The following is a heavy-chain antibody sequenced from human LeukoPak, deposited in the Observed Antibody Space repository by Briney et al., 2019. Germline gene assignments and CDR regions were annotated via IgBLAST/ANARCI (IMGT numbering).Heavy chain of an antibody. CDR3: ARDWYIAVAGPIPRGYYGMDV. V-gene: IGHV4-31*03. D-gene: IGHD6-19*01. Sequence: PSETLSLTCTVSGGSISSGGYYWSWIRQHPGKGLEWIGYIYYSGSTYYNPSLKSRVTISVDTSKNQFSLKLSSVTAADTAVYYCARDWYIAVAGPIPRGYYGMDVWGQGTTVTVSS. J-gene: IGHJ6*02. CDR2: IYYSGST. CDR1: GGSISSGGYY.